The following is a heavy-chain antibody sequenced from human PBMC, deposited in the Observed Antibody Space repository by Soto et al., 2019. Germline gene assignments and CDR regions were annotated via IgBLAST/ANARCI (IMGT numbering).Heavy chain of an antibody. D-gene: IGHD5-12*01. CDR2: ICYSGST. CDR1: GDSLSSADYC. Sequence: QVQLQESGPGLVKPSQTLSLTCTVSGDSLSSADYCWSWIRQAPGKGLEWIGYICYSGSTYHNPSLKSRTSMSVDTSKKQFSLKLTSVTAADTAVYYCAREESGIFDYWGQGRLVTVSS. V-gene: IGHV4-30-4*01. J-gene: IGHJ4*02. CDR3: AREESGIFDY.